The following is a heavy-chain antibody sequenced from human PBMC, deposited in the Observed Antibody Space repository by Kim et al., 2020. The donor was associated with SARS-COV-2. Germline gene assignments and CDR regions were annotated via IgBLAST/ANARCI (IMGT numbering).Heavy chain of an antibody. Sequence: GGSLRLSCAASGFTFSSYAMHWVRQAPGKGLEWVAVISYDGSNKYYADSVKGRFTISRDNSKNTLYLQMNSLRAEDTAVYYCARTVKVIDAFDIWGQGT. D-gene: IGHD2-21*01. CDR3: ARTVKVIDAFDI. CDR1: GFTFSSYA. J-gene: IGHJ3*02. V-gene: IGHV3-30-3*01. CDR2: ISYDGSNK.